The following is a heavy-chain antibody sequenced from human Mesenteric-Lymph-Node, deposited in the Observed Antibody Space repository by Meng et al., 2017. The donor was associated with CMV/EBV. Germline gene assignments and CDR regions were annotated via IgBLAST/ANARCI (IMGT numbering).Heavy chain of an antibody. CDR3: AREYYDFWSGYSREAFDI. Sequence: GESLKISCAVSGFTFDTYSMHWVRQTPGGGLVWVSYINSDGTKTKYADSVKGRFTISRDNAKNTLYLQMDSLRSEDAAVYYCAREYYDFWSGYSREAFDIWGQGTTVTVSS. V-gene: IGHV3-74*01. CDR2: INSDGTKT. J-gene: IGHJ3*02. D-gene: IGHD3-3*01. CDR1: GFTFDTYS.